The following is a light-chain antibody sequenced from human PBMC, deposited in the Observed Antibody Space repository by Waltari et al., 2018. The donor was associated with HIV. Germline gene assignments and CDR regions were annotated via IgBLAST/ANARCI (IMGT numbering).Light chain of an antibody. CDR3: MHGQQTPV. Sequence: IAMIQSPAYRPASPGESASISCRFSQNLLHTNGQNYLDRYLQSPGQAPELLIYLGSQRASGVPDRIAGSGSGTSFILKINRVEAEDVGVYYCMHGQQTPVFGQGTKVEIK. CDR1: QNLLHTNGQNY. J-gene: IGKJ1*01. V-gene: IGKV2-28*01. CDR2: LGS.